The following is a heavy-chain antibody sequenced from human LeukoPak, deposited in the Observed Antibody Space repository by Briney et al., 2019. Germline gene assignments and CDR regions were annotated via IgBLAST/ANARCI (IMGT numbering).Heavy chain of an antibody. J-gene: IGHJ5*02. CDR3: AKYSRGFDP. CDR1: GGSISSSSYY. D-gene: IGHD6-19*01. Sequence: SETLSLTCTVSGGSISSSSYYWGWIRQPPGKGLEWIGSIYYSGSTYYNPSLKSRVTISVDTSKNQFSLKPSSVTAADTAVYYCAKYSRGFDPWGQGTLVTVSS. CDR2: IYYSGST. V-gene: IGHV4-39*01.